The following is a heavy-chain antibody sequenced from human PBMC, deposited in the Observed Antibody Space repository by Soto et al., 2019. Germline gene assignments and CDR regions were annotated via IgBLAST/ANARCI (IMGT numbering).Heavy chain of an antibody. CDR2: INAANGAT. V-gene: IGHV1-3*01. Sequence: GASVTGSCRASGYSFTAYTIRWVRKAPGQSLEWMGWINAANGATKYSEKFQGRVTITRGTSARTAYMDLSSLSSKDTAVYFCARVSFETSGFADYWGQGPLVTVSS. D-gene: IGHD5-12*01. CDR3: ARVSFETSGFADY. CDR1: GYSFTAYT. J-gene: IGHJ4*02.